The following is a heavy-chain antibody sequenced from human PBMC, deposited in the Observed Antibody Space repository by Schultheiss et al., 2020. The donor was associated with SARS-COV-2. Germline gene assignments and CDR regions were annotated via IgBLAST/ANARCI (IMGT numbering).Heavy chain of an antibody. CDR2: ISSSSSYI. CDR1: GFTFDDYA. D-gene: IGHD4-23*01. V-gene: IGHV3-21*01. Sequence: GGSLRLSCAASGFTFDDYAMHWVRQAPGKGLEWVSSISSSSSYIYYADSVKGRFTISRDNAKNSLYLQMNSLRAEDTAVYYCARDPSNYGGNSDAFDIWGQGTMVTVSS. J-gene: IGHJ3*02. CDR3: ARDPSNYGGNSDAFDI.